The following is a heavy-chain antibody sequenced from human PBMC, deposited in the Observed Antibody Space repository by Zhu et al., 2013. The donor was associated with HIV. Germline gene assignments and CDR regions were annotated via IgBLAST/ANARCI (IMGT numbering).Heavy chain of an antibody. J-gene: IGHJ3*01. CDR3: ARAYGGYGSEAFDV. CDR1: GYSISSGYY. Sequence: QVQLQESGPGLVKPSETLSLTCTVSGYSISSGYYWGWIRQPPGKGLEWIGSIYHSGSTYYNPSLKSRVTISVDTSKNQFSLKLSSVTAADTAVYYCARAYGGYGSEAFDVWGQGQWSPCLQ. V-gene: IGHV4-38-2*02. D-gene: IGHD5-12*01. CDR2: IYHSGST.